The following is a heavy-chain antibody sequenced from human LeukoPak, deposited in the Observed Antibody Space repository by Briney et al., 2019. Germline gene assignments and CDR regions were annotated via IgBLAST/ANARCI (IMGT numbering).Heavy chain of an antibody. CDR1: GYSCNSHH. V-gene: IGHV1-46*02. CDR2: KFSHDGST. CDR3: ARDSGNFHYDMDV. Sequence: GASVKVSCKTSGYSCNSHHVHWVRQAPGQGLEWMGVKFSHDGSTSNTQKFQGRITMTRDTSTSTVYMELSSLRSEDTAVYYCARDSGNFHYDMDVWGQGTTVIVPS. D-gene: IGHD3-10*01. J-gene: IGHJ6*02.